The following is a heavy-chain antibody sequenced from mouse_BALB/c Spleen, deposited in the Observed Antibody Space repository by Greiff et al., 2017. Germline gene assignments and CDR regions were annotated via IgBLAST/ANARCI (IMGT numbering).Heavy chain of an antibody. CDR2: ISSGGSYT. Sequence: EVMLVESGGGLVKPGGSLKLSCAASGFTFSSYAMSWVRQSPEKRLEWVAEISSGGSYTYYPDTVTGRFTISRDNAKNTLYLEMSSLRSEDTAMYYCAREDYGTWFAYWGQGTLVTVSA. CDR1: GFTFSSYA. V-gene: IGHV5-9-4*01. CDR3: AREDYGTWFAY. D-gene: IGHD1-1*01. J-gene: IGHJ3*01.